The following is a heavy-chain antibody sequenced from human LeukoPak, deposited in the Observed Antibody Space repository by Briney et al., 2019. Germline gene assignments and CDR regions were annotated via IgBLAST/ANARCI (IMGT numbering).Heavy chain of an antibody. CDR3: ARDSPNEAILWWSIDY. V-gene: IGHV3-21*01. D-gene: IGHD2-21*01. CDR2: ISSSSYR. CDR1: GFTFSSYS. Sequence: GGSLRLSCAASGFTFSSYSMNWVRQAPGKGLEWVSSISSSSYRYCEESVKGRFSISRDNARNSLYLQMNSLRAEDTAVYYCARDSPNEAILWWSIDYWGQGTLVTVSS. J-gene: IGHJ4*02.